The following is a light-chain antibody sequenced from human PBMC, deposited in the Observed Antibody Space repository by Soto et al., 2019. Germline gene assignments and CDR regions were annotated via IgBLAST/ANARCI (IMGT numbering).Light chain of an antibody. V-gene: IGLV1-44*01. CDR1: SSNIGTNT. CDR3: AAWDVSLVV. J-gene: IGLJ2*01. CDR2: SDN. Sequence: QLVLTQPPSASGTPGQRVTISCSGSSSNIGTNTVIWYQQLPGSAPKLLIYSDNQRPLGVPDRFSGSKSGTSASLAISGLQSEDEADYDCAAWDVSLVVFGGGTKLTVL.